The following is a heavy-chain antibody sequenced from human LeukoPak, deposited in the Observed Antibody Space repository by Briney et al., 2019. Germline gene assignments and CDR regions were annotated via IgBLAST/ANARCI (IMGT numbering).Heavy chain of an antibody. V-gene: IGHV3-48*01. CDR3: ATADRGAFDI. CDR2: ITRSSSTI. J-gene: IGHJ3*02. Sequence: GGSLRLSCAVSGFTFSWYSMNWVRQAPGKGLEWLSYITRSSSTIYYADSVKSRFTISRDNAKNSLYLQMNSLRVDDTAVYYCATADRGAFDIWGQGTMVIVSS. CDR1: GFTFSWYS.